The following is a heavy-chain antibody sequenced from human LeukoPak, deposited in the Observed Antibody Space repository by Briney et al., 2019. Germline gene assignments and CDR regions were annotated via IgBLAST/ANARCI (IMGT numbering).Heavy chain of an antibody. J-gene: IGHJ6*03. D-gene: IGHD5-18*01. CDR3: ARDSRYSYGYSYYYYMDV. CDR1: GGSISSYY. CDR2: IYTSGST. Sequence: SETLSLTCTVSGGSISSYYWSWIRQPAGKGLEWIGRIYTSGSTNYNPSLKSRVTISVDKSKNQFSLKLSSVTAAVTAVYYCARDSRYSYGYSYYYYMDVWGKGTTVTVSS. V-gene: IGHV4-4*07.